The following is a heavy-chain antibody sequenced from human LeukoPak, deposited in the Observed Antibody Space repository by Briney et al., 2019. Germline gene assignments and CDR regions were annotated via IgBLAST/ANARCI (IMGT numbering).Heavy chain of an antibody. CDR2: INPNNGGT. V-gene: IGHV1-2*02. CDR1: GYTFNGYY. J-gene: IGHJ4*02. CDR3: ARFPLGGYSGYDYIGYFDY. Sequence: ASVKVSCKSSGYTFNGYYMHWVRQAPGQGLEWMGWINPNNGGTKYAQNFQGRVTMTRDTSISAAYMELRSLRSDDTAVYYCARFPLGGYSGYDYIGYFDYWGQGTLVTVSS. D-gene: IGHD5-12*01.